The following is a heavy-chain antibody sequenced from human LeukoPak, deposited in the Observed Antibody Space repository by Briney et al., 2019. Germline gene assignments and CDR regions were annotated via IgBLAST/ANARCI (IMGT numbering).Heavy chain of an antibody. Sequence: PSETLSLTCAVYGGSFSGYYWSCIRQPPGKGLEWIGEINHSGSTNYNPSLKSRDTISVDTYKHQFSLKLSSVTAADTAVYYCARLTTMVRGVIRSRSWFDPWGQGTLVTVSS. D-gene: IGHD3-10*01. V-gene: IGHV4-34*01. CDR1: GGSFSGYY. J-gene: IGHJ5*02. CDR2: INHSGST. CDR3: ARLTTMVRGVIRSRSWFDP.